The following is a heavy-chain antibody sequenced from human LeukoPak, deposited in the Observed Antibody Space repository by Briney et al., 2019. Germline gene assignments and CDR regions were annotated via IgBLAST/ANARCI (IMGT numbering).Heavy chain of an antibody. J-gene: IGHJ6*03. CDR3: ARVAAEVVGVPGAIGFGWLRRDYYYMDV. CDR2: ISSSGSSI. CDR1: GFTVNNYE. D-gene: IGHD2-2*02. V-gene: IGHV3-48*03. Sequence: GGSLRLSCAASGFTVNNYEMNWVRQAPGKGLEWVSYISSSGSSIYYADSVKGRFTISRDNAKNSLYLQMNSLRAEDTAVYYCARVAAEVVGVPGAIGFGWLRRDYYYMDVWGKGTTVTVSS.